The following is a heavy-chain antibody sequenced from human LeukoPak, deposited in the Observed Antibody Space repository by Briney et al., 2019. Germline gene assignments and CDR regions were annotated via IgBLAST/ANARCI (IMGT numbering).Heavy chain of an antibody. Sequence: KPGGSLRLSCAASGFSISNDWMSWVRQAPGKGLEWVARVKSRSAGETTVYAAPVKGRFTISRDDSKNTLYLQMNSLKTEDTAVYYCTLIQGWGSGSYYRDFWGQGTLVTVSS. CDR2: VKSRSAGETT. J-gene: IGHJ4*02. D-gene: IGHD3-10*01. CDR3: TLIQGWGSGSYYRDF. V-gene: IGHV3-15*01. CDR1: GFSISNDW.